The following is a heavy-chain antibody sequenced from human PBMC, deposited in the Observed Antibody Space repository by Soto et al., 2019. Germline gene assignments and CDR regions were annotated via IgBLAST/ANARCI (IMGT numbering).Heavy chain of an antibody. CDR3: ARSTIFGVVITPSNQADY. D-gene: IGHD3-3*01. CDR1: GGSISSSSYY. V-gene: IGHV4-39*01. J-gene: IGHJ4*02. Sequence: QLQLQESGPGLVKPSETLSLTCTVSGGSISSSSYYWGWLRQPPGKGLEWIGSIYYSGSTYYNPSLKSRVTISVDTSKNQFYLKLSSVTDADTAVYYCARSTIFGVVITPSNQADYWGQGTLVTVSS. CDR2: IYYSGST.